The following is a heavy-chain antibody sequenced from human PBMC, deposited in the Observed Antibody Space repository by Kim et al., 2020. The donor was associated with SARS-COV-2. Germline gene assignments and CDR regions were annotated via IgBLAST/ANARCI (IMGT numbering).Heavy chain of an antibody. Sequence: GGSLRLSCAASEFAFNTYWMTWVRQAPGKGLEWVANINQDGSEKYYVDSVRGRFSISRDNAKNSLYLQMNSLSAEDTAVFYCARVNWGSVDYWGQGTLVT. CDR2: INQDGSEK. J-gene: IGHJ4*02. D-gene: IGHD7-27*01. V-gene: IGHV3-7*05. CDR3: ARVNWGSVDY. CDR1: EFAFNTYW.